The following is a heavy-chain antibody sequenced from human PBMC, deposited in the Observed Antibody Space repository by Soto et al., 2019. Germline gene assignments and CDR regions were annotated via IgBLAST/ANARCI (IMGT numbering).Heavy chain of an antibody. CDR2: IYPGDSDT. Sequence: PGESLKISCKGSGYSFTSYWIGWVRQMPGKGLEWMGIIYPGDSDTRYSPSFQGQVTISADKSISTAYLQWSSLKASDTAMYYCARHRYIAAAAEFGMDVWGQGTTVTVSS. V-gene: IGHV5-51*01. CDR1: GYSFTSYW. D-gene: IGHD6-13*01. J-gene: IGHJ6*02. CDR3: ARHRYIAAAAEFGMDV.